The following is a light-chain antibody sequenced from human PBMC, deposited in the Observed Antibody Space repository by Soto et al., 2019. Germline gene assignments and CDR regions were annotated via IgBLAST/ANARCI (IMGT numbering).Light chain of an antibody. V-gene: IGLV1-44*01. Sequence: QSVLTQPPSASGTPGQRVTISCSGSSSNIGDNTVNWYQQFPGTAPKLLIHSTNERPSGVPERFSGSKSGTSASLAITGLQSEDEADYYCAAWDDSLNGVVFGGGTKLTVL. CDR3: AAWDDSLNGVV. CDR1: SSNIGDNT. J-gene: IGLJ2*01. CDR2: STN.